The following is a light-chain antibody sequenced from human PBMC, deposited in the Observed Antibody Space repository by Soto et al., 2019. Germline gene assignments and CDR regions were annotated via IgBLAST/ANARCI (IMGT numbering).Light chain of an antibody. CDR1: SSDVGGYNY. CDR3: SSYTSSSTPV. J-gene: IGLJ2*01. V-gene: IGLV2-14*01. CDR2: DVS. Sequence: QSALTQPASVSGSPGQSITISCTGTSSDVGGYNYVSWYQQHPGKAPKLMIYDVSNRPSGVSNRFSGSKSGNTASLTISGLQAEEEADYYCSSYTSSSTPVFGGGTKVTVL.